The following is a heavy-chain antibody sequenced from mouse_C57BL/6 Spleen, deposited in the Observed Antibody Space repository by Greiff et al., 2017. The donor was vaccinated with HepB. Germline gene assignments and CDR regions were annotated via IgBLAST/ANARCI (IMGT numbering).Heavy chain of an antibody. CDR3: ARLGLNWDGGDY. D-gene: IGHD4-1*01. CDR2: IYPGDGDT. V-gene: IGHV1-82*01. J-gene: IGHJ2*01. Sequence: QVQLQQSGPELVKPGASVKISCKASGYAFSSSWMNWVKQRPGKGLEWIGRIYPGDGDTNYNGKFKGKATLTADKSSSTAYMQLSSLTSEDSAVYFCARLGLNWDGGDYWGQGTTLTVSS. CDR1: GYAFSSSW.